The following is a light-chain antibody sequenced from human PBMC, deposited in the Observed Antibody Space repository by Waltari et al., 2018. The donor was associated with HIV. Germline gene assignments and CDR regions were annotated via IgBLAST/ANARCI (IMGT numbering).Light chain of an antibody. Sequence: QSALTQPASVSASPGQSTTISCAGSSSDVASYNLVSWFQQHPGKAPKLIIYEDNKRPSGISNRFSGSKSGNVASLTISGLQDEDEAHYYCCSYAGSESFVVFGGGTKLTVL. CDR3: CSYAGSESFVV. CDR1: SSDVASYNL. J-gene: IGLJ2*01. V-gene: IGLV2-23*02. CDR2: EDN.